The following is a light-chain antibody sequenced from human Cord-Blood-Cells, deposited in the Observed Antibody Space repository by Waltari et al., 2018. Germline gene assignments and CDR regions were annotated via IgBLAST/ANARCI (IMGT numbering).Light chain of an antibody. CDR1: SSDVGVYNY. V-gene: IGLV2-14*01. Sequence: QSPLPQPASVSGSPGQSLPTSCTGTSSDVGVYNYVSLYQQHPGKAPNLMIYDVSNRPSGVSNRFSGSKSGNTASLTISGLQAEDEADYYCSSYTSSSIFYVFGTGTKVTVL. CDR3: SSYTSSSIFYV. CDR2: DVS. J-gene: IGLJ1*01.